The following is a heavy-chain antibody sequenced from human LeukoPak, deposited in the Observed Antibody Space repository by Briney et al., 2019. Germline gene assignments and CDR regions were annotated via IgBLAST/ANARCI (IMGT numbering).Heavy chain of an antibody. CDR1: GFTFSSYD. D-gene: IGHD2-21*02. V-gene: IGHV3-23*01. CDR2: ISGSGGST. Sequence: GGSLRLSCAASGFTFSSYDMSWGRQAPGKGLEWVSIISGSGGSTYYADSVKGRFTISRDNSKNTLYLQMNSLRADDTAVYYCAKSHHVTAIDYWGQGTLVTVSS. CDR3: AKSHHVTAIDY. J-gene: IGHJ4*02.